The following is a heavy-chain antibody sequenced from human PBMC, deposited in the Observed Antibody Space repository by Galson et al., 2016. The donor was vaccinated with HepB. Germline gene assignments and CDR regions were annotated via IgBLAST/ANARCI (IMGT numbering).Heavy chain of an antibody. J-gene: IGHJ4*02. D-gene: IGHD4-17*01. V-gene: IGHV3-23*01. CDR3: AKDKGDTTALTLLPYYFEY. Sequence: SLRLSCAASGFPFSSYAMSWVRQAPGKGLEWVSVISGSDTSTYYADSVKGRFTISRDNSKNTLYLQMNSLRAEDTAVYYCAKDKGDTTALTLLPYYFEYWGPGTLVTVSS. CDR1: GFPFSSYA. CDR2: ISGSDTST.